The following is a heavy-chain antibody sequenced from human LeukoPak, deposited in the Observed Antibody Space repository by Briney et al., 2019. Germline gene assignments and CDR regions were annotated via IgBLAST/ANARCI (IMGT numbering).Heavy chain of an antibody. V-gene: IGHV3-66*01. CDR1: GFTFSKYW. CDR2: IYSGGST. J-gene: IGHJ4*02. Sequence: GGSLRLSCAASGFTFSKYWTHWVRQAPGKGLVWVSVIYSGGSTYYADSVKGRFTISRDNSKNTLYLQMNSLRAEDTAVYYCAKDPRRFDYWGQGTLVTVSS. CDR3: AKDPRRFDY.